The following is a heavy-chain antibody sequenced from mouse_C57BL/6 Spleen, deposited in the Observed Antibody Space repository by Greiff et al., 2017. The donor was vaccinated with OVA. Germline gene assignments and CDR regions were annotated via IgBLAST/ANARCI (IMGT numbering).Heavy chain of an antibody. CDR3: ARFGNYERFAY. V-gene: IGHV1-26*01. CDR1: GYTFTDYY. Sequence: VQLQQSGPELVKPGASVKISCKASGYTFTDYYMNWVKQSHGKSLEWIGDINPNNGGTSYNQKFKGKATLTVDKSSSTAYMELRSLTSEDSAVYYCARFGNYERFAYWGQGTLVTVSA. CDR2: INPNNGGT. J-gene: IGHJ3*01. D-gene: IGHD2-1*01.